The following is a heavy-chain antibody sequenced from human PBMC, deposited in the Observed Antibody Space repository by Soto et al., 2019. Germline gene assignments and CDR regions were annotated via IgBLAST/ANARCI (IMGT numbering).Heavy chain of an antibody. CDR3: ARVWGALAPIAGWFGP. CDR2: IYQTGST. V-gene: IGHV4-4*02. Sequence: QVQLQESGPGLVKPSGTLFLTCAVSNGSITSGNWWSWVRQPPGKGLEWIGDIYQTGSTNYNPSLRSRVIISVDKSKNNFSLSLSSVTAADTAVYFCARVWGALAPIAGWFGPWGRGILVTVSS. CDR1: NGSITSGNW. J-gene: IGHJ5*02. D-gene: IGHD3-16*01.